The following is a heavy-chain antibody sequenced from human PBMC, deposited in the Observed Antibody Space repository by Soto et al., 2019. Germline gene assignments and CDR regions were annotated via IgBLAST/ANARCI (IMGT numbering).Heavy chain of an antibody. CDR3: AKGGENWYSYLDY. CDR2: ISWNSGSI. V-gene: IGHV3-9*01. Sequence: EVQLVESGGGLVQPGRSLRLSCAASGFTFDDYAMHWVRQAPGKGLEWVSGISWNSGSIDYADSVKGRFTISRDNAKISLYLHMNSLRAEDTALYYCAKGGENWYSYLDYWGQGTLVTVSS. D-gene: IGHD1-7*01. J-gene: IGHJ4*02. CDR1: GFTFDDYA.